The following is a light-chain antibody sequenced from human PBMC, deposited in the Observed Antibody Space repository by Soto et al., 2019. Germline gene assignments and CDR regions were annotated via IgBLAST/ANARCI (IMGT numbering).Light chain of an antibody. CDR2: DAS. Sequence: DIQMTQSPSTLSASVGDRITITCRASQSISRWLAWYRQKPGEAPKLLIYDASNLESGVPSRFSGSGSGTEFSLTISRLQPDDFATYYGQQYHRFSWTFGQGTKVEIK. J-gene: IGKJ1*01. CDR3: QQYHRFSWT. CDR1: QSISRW. V-gene: IGKV1-5*01.